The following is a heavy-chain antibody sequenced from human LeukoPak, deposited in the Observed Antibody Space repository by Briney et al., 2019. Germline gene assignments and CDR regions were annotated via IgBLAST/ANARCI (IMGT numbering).Heavy chain of an antibody. CDR2: MNPNSGNT. Sequence: ASVKVSCKASGYTFTSYDINWVRQATGQGREWMGWMNPNSGNTGYTQRFQGRVTITRNTSISTAYMELSRLRSEDTGVYYCARADVRSGSYRWGQGTLVSVP. D-gene: IGHD1-26*01. CDR1: GYTFTSYD. V-gene: IGHV1-8*01. J-gene: IGHJ4*02. CDR3: ARADVRSGSYR.